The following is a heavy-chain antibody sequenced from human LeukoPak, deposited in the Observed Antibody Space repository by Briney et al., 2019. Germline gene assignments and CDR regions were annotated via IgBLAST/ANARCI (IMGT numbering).Heavy chain of an antibody. J-gene: IGHJ4*02. D-gene: IGHD3-10*01. CDR1: GFTFSSYA. Sequence: GGSLRLSCAASGFTFSSYAMSWVRQAPGKGLEWVSAISGSGGSTYYADSVEGRFTISRDNSKDTLYLQMNSLRAEDTAVYYCAKDFARPRGYFDYWGQGTLVTVSS. V-gene: IGHV3-23*01. CDR2: ISGSGGST. CDR3: AKDFARPRGYFDY.